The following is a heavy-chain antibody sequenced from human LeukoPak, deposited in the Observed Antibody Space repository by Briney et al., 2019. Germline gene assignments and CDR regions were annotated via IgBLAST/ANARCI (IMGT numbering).Heavy chain of an antibody. V-gene: IGHV4-34*12. Sequence: PSETLSLTCAVYGGSFSGYYWSWIRQPPGKGLEWIGEIIHSGSTNYNPSLKSRVTISVDTSKNQFSLKLSSVTAADTAVYYCAREPALNTVTTYPRFDYWGQGTLVTVSS. CDR1: GGSFSGYY. D-gene: IGHD4-17*01. J-gene: IGHJ4*02. CDR3: AREPALNTVTTYPRFDY. CDR2: IIHSGST.